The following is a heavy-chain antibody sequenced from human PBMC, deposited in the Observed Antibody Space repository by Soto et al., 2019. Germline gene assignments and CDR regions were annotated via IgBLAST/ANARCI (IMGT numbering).Heavy chain of an antibody. V-gene: IGHV3-23*01. J-gene: IGHJ4*02. CDR2: ISASGANT. Sequence: PGGSLRLSCAVSGFTFSHYAMSWVRQAPGEGLDWVSAISASGANTYYADSVKGRFTISRDNSKNSLYLQMNSLRAEDTAVYYCEKVGNHYYDSSIYSYGNHFDSWGQGTLVTVSS. CDR1: GFTFSHYA. CDR3: EKVGNHYYDSSIYSYGNHFDS. D-gene: IGHD3-22*01.